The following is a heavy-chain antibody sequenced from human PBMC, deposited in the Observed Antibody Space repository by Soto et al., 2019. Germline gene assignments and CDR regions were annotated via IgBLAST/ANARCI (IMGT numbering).Heavy chain of an antibody. Sequence: GGSLRLSCADSGFTFSTYNMNWVRQAPGKGMEWVSFISSSSNYIYYADSVKGRFTISRDNAKNSLYLQMNSLRAEDTAVYYCAGDLDGSGSRRSYYYYGMDVWGQGTTVTVSS. D-gene: IGHD3-10*01. J-gene: IGHJ6*02. V-gene: IGHV3-21*01. CDR2: ISSSSNYI. CDR1: GFTFSTYN. CDR3: AGDLDGSGSRRSYYYYGMDV.